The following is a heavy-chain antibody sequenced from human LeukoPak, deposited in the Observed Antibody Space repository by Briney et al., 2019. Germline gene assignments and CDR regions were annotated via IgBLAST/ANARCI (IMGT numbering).Heavy chain of an antibody. J-gene: IGHJ4*02. CDR3: ARVLYGSGTYYFNY. Sequence: PSETLSLTCTVSGGSVSSDSNYWSWIRQPPGEGLEWIGYIHYSGSTSHNPALKSRVTISVDTSKNQFSLKLSSVTAPDTAVYYCARVLYGSGTYYFNYWGQGTLVTVSS. D-gene: IGHD3-10*01. CDR1: GGSVSSDSNY. CDR2: IHYSGST. V-gene: IGHV4-61*01.